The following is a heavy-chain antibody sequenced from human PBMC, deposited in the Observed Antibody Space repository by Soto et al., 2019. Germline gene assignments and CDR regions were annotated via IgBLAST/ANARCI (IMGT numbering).Heavy chain of an antibody. V-gene: IGHV3-23*01. J-gene: IGHJ4*02. D-gene: IGHD3-22*01. Sequence: VGSLRLSCAASGFTFSSYAMSWVRQAPGKGLEWVSAISGSGGSTYYADSVKGRFTISRDNSKNTLYLQMNSLRAEDTAVYYCAKTLPDYYDSSGHYFDYWGQGTLVTVSS. CDR2: ISGSGGST. CDR3: AKTLPDYYDSSGHYFDY. CDR1: GFTFSSYA.